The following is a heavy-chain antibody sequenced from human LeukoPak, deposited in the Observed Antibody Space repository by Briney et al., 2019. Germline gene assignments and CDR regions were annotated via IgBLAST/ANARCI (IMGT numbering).Heavy chain of an antibody. CDR1: GASISSYY. V-gene: IGHV4-59*01. CDR2: IYYSGST. J-gene: IGHJ4*02. D-gene: IGHD3-22*01. CDR3: AAWTDYYDSSGYLY. Sequence: PSETLSLTCTVSGASISSYYWTWIRQPPGKGLEWIGYIYYSGSTNYNPSLKSRVTISVDTSKNQFSLKLSSVTAADTAVYYCAAWTDYYDSSGYLYWGQGTLVTVSS.